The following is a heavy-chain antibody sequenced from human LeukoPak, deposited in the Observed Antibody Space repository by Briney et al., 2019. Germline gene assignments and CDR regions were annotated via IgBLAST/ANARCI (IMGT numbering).Heavy chain of an antibody. CDR3: ARTLRGGYFDY. J-gene: IGHJ4*02. Sequence: SETLSLTCTVSGGSISSSSYYWGWIRQPPGKGLEWIGSIYNSGSTYYNPSLKSRVTISVDTSKNQFSLKLSSVTAADTAVYYCARTLRGGYFDYWGQGTLVTVSS. D-gene: IGHD4-17*01. CDR1: GGSISSSSYY. CDR2: IYNSGST. V-gene: IGHV4-39*07.